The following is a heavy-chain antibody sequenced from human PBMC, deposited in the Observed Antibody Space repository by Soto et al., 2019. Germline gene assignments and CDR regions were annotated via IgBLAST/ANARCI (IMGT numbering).Heavy chain of an antibody. D-gene: IGHD6-19*01. J-gene: IGHJ4*02. CDR2: ISYDGSNK. V-gene: IGHV3-30-3*01. CDR3: ARGTSSGWYYFDY. CDR1: GFTFSNYA. Sequence: QVQLVESGGGVVQPGRSLRLSCAASGFTFSNYAIYWVRQAPGKGLEWVAAISYDGSNKYYADSVKGRFTISRDNSKSTLYLQVNSLRADDTAVYYCARGTSSGWYYFDYWGQGTLFTVSS.